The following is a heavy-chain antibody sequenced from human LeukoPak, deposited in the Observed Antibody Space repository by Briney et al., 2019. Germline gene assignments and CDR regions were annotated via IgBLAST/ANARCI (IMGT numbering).Heavy chain of an antibody. V-gene: IGHV3-11*06. J-gene: IGHJ4*02. CDR2: ITSSGGYT. CDR3: ARLRSGRDDY. CDR1: GFPFSDYY. Sequence: EGSLRLSCAASGFPFSDYYMTWMRQAPGKGLECISYITSSGGYTSYADSVKGRFTISRDNAKNSLYLQMSSLRAEDTAVYYCARLRSGRDDYWGQGTLATVSS. D-gene: IGHD1-1*01.